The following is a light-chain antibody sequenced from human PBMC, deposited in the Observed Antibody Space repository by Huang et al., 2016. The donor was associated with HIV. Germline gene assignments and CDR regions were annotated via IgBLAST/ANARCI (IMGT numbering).Light chain of an antibody. J-gene: IGKJ4*01. CDR1: RSVSSN. CDR2: GSS. Sequence: IVMTQSPATLSVSPGERVTVSCRANRSVSSNLAWSQQRPGQAPRLLLDGSSTRAPGIPARVSGSGSGTDFSLTISSLQSEDFALYYCQQYNNWLLSFGGGTRVDI. CDR3: QQYNNWLLS. V-gene: IGKV3-15*01.